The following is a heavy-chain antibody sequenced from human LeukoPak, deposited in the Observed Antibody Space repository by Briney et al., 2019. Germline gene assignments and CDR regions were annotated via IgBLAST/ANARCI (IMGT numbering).Heavy chain of an antibody. CDR1: GYTFTSYW. Sequence: GESLQISCEGSGYTFTSYWIGWVRQMPGRGLEWMGIIYPRDSDTRYSPSFQGQVTISADKSISTAYLQWSSLKASDAAIYYCARAYSWNKNDAFDIWGQGTMVTVSS. D-gene: IGHD2-21*01. J-gene: IGHJ3*02. CDR3: ARAYSWNKNDAFDI. V-gene: IGHV5-51*01. CDR2: IYPRDSDT.